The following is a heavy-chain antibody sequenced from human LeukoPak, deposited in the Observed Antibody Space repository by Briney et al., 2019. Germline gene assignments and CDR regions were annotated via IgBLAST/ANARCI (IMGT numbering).Heavy chain of an antibody. Sequence: GGSLRLSCAASGFTFSSYSMNWVRQAPGKGLEWVGRSTNKASSYTTNYAASVKGRFTISRDDSKNSLNLQMDSLKTEDTAVYYCARASASLVTSAGIDWGQGTLVTVSS. J-gene: IGHJ4*02. CDR2: STNKASSYTT. D-gene: IGHD6-13*01. CDR1: GFTFSSYS. CDR3: ARASASLVTSAGID. V-gene: IGHV3-72*01.